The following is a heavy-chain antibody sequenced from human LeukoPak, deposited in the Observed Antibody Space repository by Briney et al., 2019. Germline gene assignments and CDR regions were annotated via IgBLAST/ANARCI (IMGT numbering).Heavy chain of an antibody. CDR1: GFTFSSYS. D-gene: IGHD2-2*01. J-gene: IGHJ4*02. V-gene: IGHV3-48*04. CDR2: ISSSSSTI. Sequence: GGSLRLSCAASGFTFSSYSMNWVRQAPGKGLEWVSYISSSSSTIYYADSVKGRFTISRDNAKNSLYLQMNSLRAEDTAVYYCARVVPAASYYFDYWGQGTLVTVSS. CDR3: ARVVPAASYYFDY.